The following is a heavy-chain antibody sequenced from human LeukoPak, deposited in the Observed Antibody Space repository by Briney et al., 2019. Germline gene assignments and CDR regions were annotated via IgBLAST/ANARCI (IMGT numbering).Heavy chain of an antibody. CDR2: IKQDGSEK. Sequence: GGSLRLSCTASGFTFSTYSMNWVRQAPGKGLEWVANIKQDGSEKYYVDSVKGRFTISRDNAKNSLYLQINSLRAEDTAVYYCATDRCSSTSCYKVGIYYYYYMDVWGKGTAVTVSS. J-gene: IGHJ6*03. D-gene: IGHD2-2*02. CDR3: ATDRCSSTSCYKVGIYYYYYMDV. V-gene: IGHV3-7*01. CDR1: GFTFSTYS.